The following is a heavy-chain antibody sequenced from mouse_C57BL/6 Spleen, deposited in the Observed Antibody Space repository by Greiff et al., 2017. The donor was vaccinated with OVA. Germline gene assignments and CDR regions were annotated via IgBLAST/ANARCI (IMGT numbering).Heavy chain of an antibody. CDR3: ARCPYYGSRTGYAMDY. V-gene: IGHV1-53*01. J-gene: IGHJ4*01. Sequence: QVQLKQPGTELVKPGASVKLSCKASGYTFTSYWMHWVKQRPGQGLEWIGNINPSNGGTNYNEKFKSKATLTVDKSSSTAYMQLSSLTSEDSAVYYCARCPYYGSRTGYAMDYWGQGTSVTVSS. CDR2: INPSNGGT. CDR1: GYTFTSYW. D-gene: IGHD1-1*01.